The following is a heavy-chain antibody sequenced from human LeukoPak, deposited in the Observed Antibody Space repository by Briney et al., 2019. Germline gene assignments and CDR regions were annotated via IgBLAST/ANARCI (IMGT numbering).Heavy chain of an antibody. J-gene: IGHJ5*02. CDR1: GGSISSYY. CDR3: ARHPGYSSSPFDP. Sequence: PSETLSLTCTVSGGSISSYYWSWIRQPPGKGLEWIGYIYYSGSTNYNPSLKSRVTISVDTSKNQFSLKLSSVTAADTAEYYCARHPGYSSSPFDPWGQGTLVTVSS. D-gene: IGHD6-13*01. CDR2: IYYSGST. V-gene: IGHV4-59*08.